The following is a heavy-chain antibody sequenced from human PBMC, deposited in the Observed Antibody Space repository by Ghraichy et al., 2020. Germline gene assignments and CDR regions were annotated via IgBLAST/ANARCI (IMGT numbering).Heavy chain of an antibody. J-gene: IGHJ5*02. CDR1: GGSISSGGYS. D-gene: IGHD2-21*02. V-gene: IGHV4-30-2*01. CDR2: IYHSGST. Sequence: SQTLSLTCAVSGGSISSGGYSWSWIRQPPGKGLEWIGYIYHSGSTYYNPSLKSRVTISVDRSKNQFSLKLSSVTAADTAVYYCARGGDGNWFDPWGQGTLVTVSS. CDR3: ARGGDGNWFDP.